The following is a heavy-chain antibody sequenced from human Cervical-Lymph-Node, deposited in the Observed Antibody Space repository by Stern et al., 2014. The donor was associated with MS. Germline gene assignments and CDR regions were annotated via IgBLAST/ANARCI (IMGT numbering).Heavy chain of an antibody. J-gene: IGHJ5*02. D-gene: IGHD1-1*01. CDR3: TRVQRERRALDHFDP. V-gene: IGHV1-46*03. CDR1: GFSFTTHY. CDR2: VNPNSGTT. Sequence: VQLVESGAEVKKPGASVNVSCEASGFSFTTHYMHWIRQAPGEGRAWVGMVNPNSGTTSYARQFQGRVIITRDTSTSTIYMELTGLRSEDTALYFCTRVQRERRALDHFDPWGQGTLVTVSS.